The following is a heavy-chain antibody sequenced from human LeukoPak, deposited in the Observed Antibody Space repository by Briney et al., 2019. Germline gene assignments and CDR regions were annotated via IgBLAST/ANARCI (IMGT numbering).Heavy chain of an antibody. CDR3: ARAYNYGSGSYSAFPY. V-gene: IGHV4-59*01. CDR1: GGSISGYY. J-gene: IGHJ4*02. D-gene: IGHD3-10*01. Sequence: SETLSLTCTVSGGSISGYYWSWIRQPPGRGLEYIGYIYYSGNTNYNPALQSRVTISVDTSKNQFSLNLNSVTAADTAVYYCARAYNYGSGSYSAFPYWGQGTLVTVSS. CDR2: IYYSGNT.